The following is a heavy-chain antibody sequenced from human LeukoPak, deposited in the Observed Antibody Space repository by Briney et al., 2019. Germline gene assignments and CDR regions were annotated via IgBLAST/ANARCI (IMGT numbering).Heavy chain of an antibody. CDR1: GFTFSSYA. J-gene: IGHJ4*02. CDR3: AKRGAVIRVILVGFHREAYYFDS. Sequence: GGSLRLSCAASGFTFSSYAMSWVRQAPGKGLEWVAGISGSGGSTNYADSVKGRFTISRDSPKNTLFLQMNSLRAEDTAVYFCAKRGAVIRVILVGFHREAYYFDSWGQGALVIVSS. D-gene: IGHD2-21*01. CDR2: ISGSGGST. V-gene: IGHV3-23*01.